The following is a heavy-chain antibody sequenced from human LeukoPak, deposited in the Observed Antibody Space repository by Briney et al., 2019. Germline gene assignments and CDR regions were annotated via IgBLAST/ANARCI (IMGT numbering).Heavy chain of an antibody. CDR1: GFTFSSYG. V-gene: IGHV3-33*06. D-gene: IGHD3-9*01. J-gene: IGHJ4*02. CDR3: AKQYRVLRYFDWLSFDY. CDR2: IWYDGSNK. Sequence: GGSLRLSCAASGFTFSSYGMHWVRQAPGQGMEWVAVIWYDGSNKYYADSVKGRFTISRDNSKNTLYLQMNSLRAEDTAVYYCAKQYRVLRYFDWLSFDYWGQGTLVTVSS.